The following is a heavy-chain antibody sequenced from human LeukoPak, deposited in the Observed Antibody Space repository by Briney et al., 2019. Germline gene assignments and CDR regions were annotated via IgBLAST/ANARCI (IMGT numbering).Heavy chain of an antibody. CDR2: INHSGST. J-gene: IGHJ4*02. CDR1: GGSFSGYY. CDR3: ARGPNYGDYYFDY. D-gene: IGHD4-17*01. Sequence: PSETLSLTCAGYGGSFSGYYWSWIRQPPGKGLEWIGEINHSGSTNYNPSLKSRVTISVDTSKNQFSLKLSSVTAADTAVYYCARGPNYGDYYFDYWGQGTLVTVSS. V-gene: IGHV4-34*01.